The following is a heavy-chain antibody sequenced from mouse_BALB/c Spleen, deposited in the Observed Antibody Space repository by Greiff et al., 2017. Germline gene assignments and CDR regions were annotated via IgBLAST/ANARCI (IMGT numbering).Heavy chain of an antibody. Sequence: EVKVVESGGGLVQPGGSRKLSCAASGFTFSSFGMHWVRQAPEKGLEWVAYISSGSSTIYYAETVKGRFTISRANPKNTLFLQMTSLRSEDTAMYYCARLGGNSRYFDVWGAGTTVTVSS. CDR2: ISSGSSTI. V-gene: IGHV5-17*02. CDR1: GFTFSSFG. D-gene: IGHD2-1*01. CDR3: ARLGGNSRYFDV. J-gene: IGHJ1*01.